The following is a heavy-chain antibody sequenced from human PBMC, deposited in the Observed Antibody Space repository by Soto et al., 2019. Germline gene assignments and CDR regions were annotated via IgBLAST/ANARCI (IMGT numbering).Heavy chain of an antibody. J-gene: IGHJ4*02. D-gene: IGHD5-18*01. CDR3: ARLLDTAMGPRFDY. CDR2: INHSGST. Sequence: PSETLSLTCAVYGGSFSGYYWSWIRQPPGKGLEWIGEINHSGSTNYNPSLKSRVTITVDTSKNQFSLKLSSVTAADTAVYYCARLLDTAMGPRFDYWGQGTLVTVSS. V-gene: IGHV4-34*01. CDR1: GGSFSGYY.